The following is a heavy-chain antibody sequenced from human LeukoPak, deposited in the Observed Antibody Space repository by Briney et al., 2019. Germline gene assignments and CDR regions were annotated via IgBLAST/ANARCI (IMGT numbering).Heavy chain of an antibody. V-gene: IGHV3-33*01. CDR1: GFIFSNDA. J-gene: IGHJ4*02. Sequence: GRSLRLSCAASGFIFSNDAMHWVRQAPGKGLEWVAFIWSDGSNKYYADSVKGRFTISRDNSEDTLYLQMNSLRTDDTAVYYCVTGDIAVIVLGVGLVYWGQGTLVTVSS. D-gene: IGHD2/OR15-2a*01. CDR2: IWSDGSNK. CDR3: VTGDIAVIVLGVGLVY.